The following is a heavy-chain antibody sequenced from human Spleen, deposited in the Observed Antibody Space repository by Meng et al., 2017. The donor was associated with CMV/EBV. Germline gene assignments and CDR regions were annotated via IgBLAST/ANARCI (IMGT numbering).Heavy chain of an antibody. CDR2: INQDGSDK. D-gene: IGHD2-15*01. CDR1: RFSFSNFW. Sequence: GESLKISCAASRFSFSNFWMSWVRQAPGKGLEWVANINQDGSDKYYVDSVRGRFTISRDNTKNSLYLQIHRLRAEDTAFYYCARVCGTCYAVDYWGQGTLVTVS. J-gene: IGHJ4*02. V-gene: IGHV3-7*01. CDR3: ARVCGTCYAVDY.